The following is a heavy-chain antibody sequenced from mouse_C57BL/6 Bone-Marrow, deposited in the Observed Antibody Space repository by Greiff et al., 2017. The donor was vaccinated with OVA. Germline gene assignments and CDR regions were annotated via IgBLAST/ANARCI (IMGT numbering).Heavy chain of an antibody. V-gene: IGHV5-4*03. CDR1: GFTFSSYA. J-gene: IGHJ1*03. CDR2: ISDGGSYT. Sequence: EVKLVESGGGLVKPGGSLKLSCAASGFTFSSYAMSWVRQTPEKRLEWVATISDGGSYTYYPDNVKGRFTISRDNAKNNLYLQMSHLKSEDTAMYYCARRPITTVVARWYFDVWGTGTTVTVSS. CDR3: ARRPITTVVARWYFDV. D-gene: IGHD1-1*01.